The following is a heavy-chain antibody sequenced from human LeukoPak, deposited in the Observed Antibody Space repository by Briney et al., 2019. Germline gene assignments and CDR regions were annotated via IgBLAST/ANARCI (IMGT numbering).Heavy chain of an antibody. CDR2: ISGSGTSP. V-gene: IGHV3-23*01. CDR1: GFTFKNYI. Sequence: GGSLRLSCVVSGFTFKNYIMSWVRQAPGKGLEWVSGISGSGTSPYYADSVRGRFTISRDNSKNTLYLQMNSLRGEDTAIYHCAKDKALEYFEHWGQGILVTVSS. CDR3: AKDKALEYFEH. J-gene: IGHJ1*01.